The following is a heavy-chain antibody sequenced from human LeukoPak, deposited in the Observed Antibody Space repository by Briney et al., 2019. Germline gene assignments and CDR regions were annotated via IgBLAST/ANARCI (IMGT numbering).Heavy chain of an antibody. V-gene: IGHV3-7*01. D-gene: IGHD6-13*01. CDR1: GFTFSSYA. J-gene: IGHJ4*02. CDR3: ARGPRYGSSWSYYFDY. CDR2: IKQDGSEK. Sequence: GGSLRLSCAASGFTFSSYAMHWVRQAPGKGLEWVANIKQDGSEKYYVDSVKGRFTISRDNAKNSLYLQMNSLRAEDTAVYYCARGPRYGSSWSYYFDYWGQGTLVTVSS.